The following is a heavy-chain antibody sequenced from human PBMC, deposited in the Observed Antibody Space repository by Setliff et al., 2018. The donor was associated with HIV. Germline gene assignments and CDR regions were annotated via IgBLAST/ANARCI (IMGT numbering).Heavy chain of an antibody. D-gene: IGHD3-22*01. CDR1: GGSISSYY. CDR3: ARFNALLGSSTYYDY. CDR2: IFYSGTT. V-gene: IGHV4-59*01. J-gene: IGHJ4*02. Sequence: SETLSLTCTVSGGSISSYYWSWIRQPPGRGLEWIGYIFYSGTTKFNPSLKSRAAISVDSSNNQFSLKMTSVTAADTAVYFCARFNALLGSSTYYDYWGPGLLVTVSS.